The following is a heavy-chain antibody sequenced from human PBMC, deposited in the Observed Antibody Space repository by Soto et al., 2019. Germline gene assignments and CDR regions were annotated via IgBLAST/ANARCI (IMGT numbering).Heavy chain of an antibody. Sequence: LRLSCAASGFTFSSYAMSWVRQAPGKGLEWVAVITDDGSNKYYADSVKGRFTISRDNSKNTLYLQMNSLRAEDTAVYYCAKAFQVLLWFGELGMDVWGKGTTVTVSS. D-gene: IGHD3-10*01. V-gene: IGHV3-30*18. CDR1: GFTFSSYA. CDR3: AKAFQVLLWFGELGMDV. CDR2: ITDDGSNK. J-gene: IGHJ6*03.